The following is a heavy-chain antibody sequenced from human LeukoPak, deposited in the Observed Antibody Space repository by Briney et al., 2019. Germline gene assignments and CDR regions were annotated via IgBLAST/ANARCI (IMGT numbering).Heavy chain of an antibody. J-gene: IGHJ4*02. CDR2: IYYAGDT. V-gene: IGHV4-39*01. Sequence: PSETLSLTCTVSGGSVSSSSYYWGWIRQPPGKGLECIGTIYYAGDTYYNPSLESRISISVDTSNNQFPLKLSSVTAADTAVYYCATSNSGRYSEIDNWSQGTLVTVSS. D-gene: IGHD1-26*01. CDR3: ATSNSGRYSEIDN. CDR1: GGSVSSSSYY.